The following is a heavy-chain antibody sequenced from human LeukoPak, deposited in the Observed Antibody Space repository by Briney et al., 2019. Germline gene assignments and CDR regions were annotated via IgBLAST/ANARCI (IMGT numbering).Heavy chain of an antibody. CDR1: GFTFSSYG. CDR3: AKDFGSGWYYFDY. J-gene: IGHJ4*02. Sequence: GGSLRLSCAASGFTFSSYGMHWVRQAPGKGLEWVAAISWDGNNKYYADSVKGRFTISRDNSKNTLYLQMNSLRAEDTAVYCCAKDFGSGWYYFDYWGQGTLVPVSS. D-gene: IGHD6-19*01. V-gene: IGHV3-30*18. CDR2: ISWDGNNK.